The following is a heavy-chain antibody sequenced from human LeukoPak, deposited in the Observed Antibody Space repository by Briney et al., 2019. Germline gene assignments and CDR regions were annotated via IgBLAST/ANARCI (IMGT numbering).Heavy chain of an antibody. Sequence: ASVKVSCKASGYTLTVYYIHWVRQAPGQGLEWMGRINPNSGDTNFAQKFQGRVTMTRDTSISTAYMDLSGLRPDDTAVYYCAREGSGYTYGRGSYFDYWGHGILVIVSS. CDR3: AREGSGYTYGRGSYFDY. D-gene: IGHD5-18*01. V-gene: IGHV1-2*06. CDR2: INPNSGDT. J-gene: IGHJ4*01. CDR1: GYTLTVYY.